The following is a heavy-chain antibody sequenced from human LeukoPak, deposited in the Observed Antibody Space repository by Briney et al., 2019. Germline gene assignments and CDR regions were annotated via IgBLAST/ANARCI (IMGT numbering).Heavy chain of an antibody. CDR2: IYYSGST. D-gene: IGHD2-15*01. V-gene: IGHV4-39*07. CDR1: GGSISSSSYY. CDR3: ARWRQYCSGGSCYSGISAFDI. Sequence: PSETLSLTCTVSGGSISSSSYYWGWIRQPPGKGLEWIGSIYYSGSTYYNPSLRSRVTISVDTSKNPVSLKLSSVTAADTAVYYCARWRQYCSGGSCYSGISAFDIWGQGTMVTVSS. J-gene: IGHJ3*02.